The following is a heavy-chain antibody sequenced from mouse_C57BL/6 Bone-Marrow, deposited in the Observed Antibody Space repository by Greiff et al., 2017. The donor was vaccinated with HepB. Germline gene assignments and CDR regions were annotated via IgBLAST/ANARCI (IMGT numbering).Heavy chain of an antibody. CDR1: GFTFTDYY. J-gene: IGHJ1*03. CDR2: IRNKANGYTT. CDR3: ARNWDGYFDV. D-gene: IGHD4-1*01. V-gene: IGHV7-3*01. Sequence: EVQGVESGGGLVQPGGSLSLSCAASGFTFTDYYMSWVRQPPGKALEWLGFIRNKANGYTTEYSASVKGRFTISRDNYQSILYLQMNALRAEDSATEYCARNWDGYFDVWGTGTTVTVSS.